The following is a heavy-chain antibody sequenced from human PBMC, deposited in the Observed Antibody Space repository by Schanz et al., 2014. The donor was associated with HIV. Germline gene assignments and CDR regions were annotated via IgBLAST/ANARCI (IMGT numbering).Heavy chain of an antibody. V-gene: IGHV3-23*01. CDR2: ISGSISTT. CDR1: GFTFSSYA. Sequence: EVQLLESGGGLVKPGGSLRLSCAASGFTFSSYAMSWVRQAPGKGLEWVSAISGSISTTFYADSVKGRFTISRDKSKNTLYLQMNSLRVEDTAVYYCAKMARSVAANTNFDYWGQGTLVTVSS. J-gene: IGHJ4*02. D-gene: IGHD6-19*01. CDR3: AKMARSVAANTNFDY.